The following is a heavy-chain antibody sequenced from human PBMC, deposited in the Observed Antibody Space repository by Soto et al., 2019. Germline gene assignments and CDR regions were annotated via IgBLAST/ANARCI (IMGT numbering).Heavy chain of an antibody. CDR3: AKWGGYYPYYHEMDV. V-gene: IGHV3-23*01. Sequence: EVQLLESGGALVQPGGSLRLSCAASGFSFGGYAMSWVRQAPGKGLGWVSGISGGGTSTDYADSVKGRFTISRDSSMVYLQMNSLRAEDTAVYYCAKWGGYYPYYHEMDVWGQGTTVTVSS. CDR1: GFSFGGYA. D-gene: IGHD1-26*01. J-gene: IGHJ6*02. CDR2: ISGGGTST.